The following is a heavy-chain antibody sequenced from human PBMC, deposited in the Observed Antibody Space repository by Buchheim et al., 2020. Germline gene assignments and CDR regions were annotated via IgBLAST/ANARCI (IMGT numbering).Heavy chain of an antibody. CDR2: INHSGST. D-gene: IGHD6-6*01. CDR1: GGSISGYY. J-gene: IGHJ4*02. CDR3: ARGGRQLLYY. Sequence: QVQLQQWGEGLLKPSETLSLTCAVYGGSISGYYWSWSRQPPGKGLEWIGEINHSGSTNYNPSLKSRVTISVDTSKNQFSLKLSSVTAADTAVYYCARGGRQLLYYWGQGTL. V-gene: IGHV4-34*01.